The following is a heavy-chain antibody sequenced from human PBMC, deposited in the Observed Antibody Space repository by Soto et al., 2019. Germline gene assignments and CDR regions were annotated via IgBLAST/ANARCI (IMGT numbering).Heavy chain of an antibody. CDR2: IYYSGST. CDR3: ARDYYGSGSPPLGY. CDR1: GGSIRSYY. Sequence: SETLSLTCTVSGGSIRSYYWSWIRQPPGKGLEWIGYIYYSGSTNYNPSLKSRVTISVDTSKNQFSLKLSPVTAADTAVYYCARDYYGSGSPPLGYWGQGTLVTVSS. J-gene: IGHJ4*02. D-gene: IGHD3-10*01. V-gene: IGHV4-59*01.